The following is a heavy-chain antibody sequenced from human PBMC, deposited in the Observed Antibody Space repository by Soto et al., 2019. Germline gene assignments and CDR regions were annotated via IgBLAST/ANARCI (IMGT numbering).Heavy chain of an antibody. CDR1: GGSGSNSNYY. V-gene: IGHV4-39*01. J-gene: IGHJ4*02. Sequence: KTSETLSLTCTVSGGSGSNSNYYWGWIRQSPGKGLEWIGSVYYRGRSYSKSSVKSRVTISVDTSKNQFSLNLNSVTASDTAVYFCVSQRTSVLTQAYFDYWGPGALVTVSS. CDR3: VSQRTSVLTQAYFDY. D-gene: IGHD2-8*01. CDR2: VYYRGRS.